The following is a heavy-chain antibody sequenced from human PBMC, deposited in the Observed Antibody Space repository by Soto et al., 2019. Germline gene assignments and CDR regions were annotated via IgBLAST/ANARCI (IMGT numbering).Heavy chain of an antibody. D-gene: IGHD6-19*01. CDR2: TYYRSKWYS. V-gene: IGHV6-1*01. J-gene: IGHJ4*02. Sequence: SQTLSLTCAISGDSVSSTSAAWSWIRQSPSRGLEWLGRTYYRSKWYSDYAVSVKSRITINPDTSKNQFSLQLNSVTPEDTAVYYCARGSYYSGWVWGQGTPVTAPQ. CDR1: GDSVSSTSAA. CDR3: ARGSYYSGWV.